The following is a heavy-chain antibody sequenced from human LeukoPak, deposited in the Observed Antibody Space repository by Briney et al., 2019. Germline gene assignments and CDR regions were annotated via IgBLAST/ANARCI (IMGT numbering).Heavy chain of an antibody. V-gene: IGHV1-18*01. D-gene: IGHD1-26*01. J-gene: IGHJ4*02. CDR1: GYTFTSYG. Sequence: ASVKVSCKASGYTFTSYGISWVRQAPGQGLEWMGWISAYSGNTNYAQKLQGRVTMTTDTSTSTAYMELRSLRSEDTAVYYCATASSGSYFPYYFDYWGQGTLVTVSS. CDR2: ISAYSGNT. CDR3: ATASSGSYFPYYFDY.